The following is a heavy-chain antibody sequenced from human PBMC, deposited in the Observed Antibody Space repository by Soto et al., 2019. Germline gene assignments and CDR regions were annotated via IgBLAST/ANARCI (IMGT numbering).Heavy chain of an antibody. V-gene: IGHV3-15*01. CDR1: GFTFSNVW. Sequence: EVLLVESGGGLVKPGGSLRLSCAASGFTFSNVWMSWVRQAPGKGLEWVGRVKSKSDGATTDYAAPVKGRFTVSRDDSQNTLSLQMDSLKIEDTAVYFCTTAAGGMWGADYWGQGTPVTVPS. CDR2: VKSKSDGATT. J-gene: IGHJ4*02. CDR3: TTAAGGMWGADY. D-gene: IGHD1-26*01.